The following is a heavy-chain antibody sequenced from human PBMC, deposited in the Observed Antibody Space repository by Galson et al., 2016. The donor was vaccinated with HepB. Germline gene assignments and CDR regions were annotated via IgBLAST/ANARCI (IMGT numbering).Heavy chain of an antibody. CDR2: LSPYSGNT. CDR1: GYTFASSG. CDR3: ARRNDYMDV. D-gene: IGHD1-1*01. V-gene: IGHV1-18*04. Sequence: SVKVSCKASGYTFASSGISWVRQAPGQGLEWMGWLSPYSGNTNYAQKFQGRVTMTTDTTTRTAYMELGSLRSDDTAVYYCARRNDYMDVWGKGTTVTVSS. J-gene: IGHJ6*03.